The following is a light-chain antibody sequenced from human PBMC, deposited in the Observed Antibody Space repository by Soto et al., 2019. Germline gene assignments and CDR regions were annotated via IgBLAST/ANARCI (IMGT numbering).Light chain of an antibody. V-gene: IGKV1-39*01. CDR2: TAS. CDR1: QSISSY. CDR3: QQSYRPPIT. J-gene: IGKJ5*01. Sequence: DIQMTQSPSFLSASVGDRVTITCRASQSISSYLNWYQQKPGKAPKLLIYTASSLQSGVPSRFSGSGSGTYFTLTISSLQPEDFATYYCQQSYRPPITFGQGTRLEI.